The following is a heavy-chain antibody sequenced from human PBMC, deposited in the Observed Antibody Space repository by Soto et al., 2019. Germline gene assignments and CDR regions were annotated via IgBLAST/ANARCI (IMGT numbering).Heavy chain of an antibody. V-gene: IGHV3-23*01. CDR3: AKGGPFTGGFDP. CDR1: GLTLRSYA. J-gene: IGHJ5*02. Sequence: EGQLLQSGGDLVQPGGPLRLSCAGSGLTLRSYAMTWIRQTPEKGLEWVSTISGRSGVPSYADSVNGRFTVSRDNSKNTLYLQMYSLRPDDTAIYYCAKGGPFTGGFDPWGQGTLVTVAS. D-gene: IGHD3-16*01. CDR2: ISGRSGVP.